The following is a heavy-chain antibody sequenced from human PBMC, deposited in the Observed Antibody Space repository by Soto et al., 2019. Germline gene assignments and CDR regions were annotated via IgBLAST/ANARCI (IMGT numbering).Heavy chain of an antibody. CDR2: IYYSGST. J-gene: IGHJ5*02. D-gene: IGHD3-3*01. CDR1: GGSISSYY. Sequence: QVQLQESGPGLVKPSETLSLTCTVSGGSISSYYWSWIRQPPGKGLEWIGYIYYSGSTNYNPSLKSRVTISVDTAKNQVSLKLSSVTAAYTAVYYCARGYYDFWSGYYSGNWFDPWGQGTLVTVSS. CDR3: ARGYYDFWSGYYSGNWFDP. V-gene: IGHV4-59*01.